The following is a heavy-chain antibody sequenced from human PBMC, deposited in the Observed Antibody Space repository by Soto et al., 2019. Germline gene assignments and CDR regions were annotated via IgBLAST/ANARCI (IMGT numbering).Heavy chain of an antibody. CDR3: ARSVSRFAELLGYYYGMDV. D-gene: IGHD3-10*01. CDR2: INPNSGGT. Sequence: ASVKVSCKASGYTFTGYYMHWVRQAPGQGLEWMGWINPNSGGTNYAQKFQGWVTMTRDTSISTAYMELSRLRSDDTAVYYCARSVSRFAELLGYYYGMDVWGQGTTVTVSS. J-gene: IGHJ6*02. CDR1: GYTFTGYY. V-gene: IGHV1-2*04.